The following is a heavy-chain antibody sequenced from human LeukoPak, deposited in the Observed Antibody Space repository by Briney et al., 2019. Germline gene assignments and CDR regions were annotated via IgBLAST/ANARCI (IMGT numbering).Heavy chain of an antibody. CDR2: IRYDGSNK. Sequence: PGGSLRLSCAASGFTFSSYGMHWVRQAPGKGLEWVAFIRYDGSNKYYADSVKGRFTISRDNSKNTLYLQMDSLRDEDTAVYYCAKDRHYYDSSGYIGGEYFQHWGQGTLVTVSS. J-gene: IGHJ1*01. V-gene: IGHV3-30*02. CDR1: GFTFSSYG. D-gene: IGHD3-22*01. CDR3: AKDRHYYDSSGYIGGEYFQH.